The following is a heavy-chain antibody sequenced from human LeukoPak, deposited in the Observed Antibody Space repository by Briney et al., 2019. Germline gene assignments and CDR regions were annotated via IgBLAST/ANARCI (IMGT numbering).Heavy chain of an antibody. D-gene: IGHD6-19*01. Sequence: PSETLSLTCTVSGGSISSYYWSWLRQPPGKGLEWIGYIYYSGSTNYNPSLKSRVTISVDTSKNQFSLKLSSVTAADTAVYYCARSVAGTTAWFDPWGQGTLVTVSS. CDR2: IYYSGST. V-gene: IGHV4-59*01. CDR3: ARSVAGTTAWFDP. CDR1: GGSISSYY. J-gene: IGHJ5*02.